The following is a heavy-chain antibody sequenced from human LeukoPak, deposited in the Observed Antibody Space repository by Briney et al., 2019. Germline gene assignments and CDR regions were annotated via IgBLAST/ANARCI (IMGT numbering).Heavy chain of an antibody. CDR2: INPNSGGT. CDR1: GYTFTGYY. Sequence: GASVKVSCKASGYTFTGYYMHWVRQAPGQGLEWMGRINPNSGGTNYAQKFQGRVTMTRDTSISTAYMELSRLRSDDTAVYYCARARGGYHDSSGRWAFDIWGQGTMVTVSS. V-gene: IGHV1-2*06. CDR3: ARARGGYHDSSGRWAFDI. D-gene: IGHD3-22*01. J-gene: IGHJ3*02.